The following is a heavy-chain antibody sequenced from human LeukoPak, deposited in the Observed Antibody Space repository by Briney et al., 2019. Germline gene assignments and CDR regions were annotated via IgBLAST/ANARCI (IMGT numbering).Heavy chain of an antibody. J-gene: IGHJ4*02. V-gene: IGHV3-74*01. CDR3: ARWGFNYAYYYDY. CDR1: GFTISSHW. CDR2: INSDGSSI. Sequence: PGGSLRLSCAASGFTISSHWMHWVRQGPGKGLVWVSRINSDGSSINYGDSVKGRFTISRDNAKNTLYLQMNSLRAEDTAVYYCARWGFNYAYYYDYWGQGTLVTVSS. D-gene: IGHD5-18*01.